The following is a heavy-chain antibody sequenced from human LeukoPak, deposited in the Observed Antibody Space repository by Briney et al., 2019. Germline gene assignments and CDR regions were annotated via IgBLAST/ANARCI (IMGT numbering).Heavy chain of an antibody. J-gene: IGHJ4*02. CDR1: GFTFSSSS. V-gene: IGHV3-48*02. CDR3: ARGLRYSSSWYNFDY. D-gene: IGHD6-13*01. Sequence: PGRSLRLSCVASGFTFSSSSMNWVRQAPGKGLEWVSYISISSTTIYYADSVKGRFTISRDNAKNSLYLQMNSLRDEDTAVYYCARGLRYSSSWYNFDYWGQGTLVTVSS. CDR2: ISISSTTI.